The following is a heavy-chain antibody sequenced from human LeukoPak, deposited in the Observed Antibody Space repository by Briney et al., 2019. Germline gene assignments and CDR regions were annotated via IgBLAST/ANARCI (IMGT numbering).Heavy chain of an antibody. J-gene: IGHJ6*03. CDR1: GYTFTSYG. V-gene: IGHV1-2*02. CDR3: ARDEGGKGDFWSGYTLNYYYYYMDV. Sequence: ASVKVSCKASGYTFTSYGISWVRQAPGQGLEWMGWINPNSGGTNYAQKFQGRVTMTRDTSISTAYMELSRLRSDDTAVYYCARDEGGKGDFWSGYTLNYYYYYMDVWGKGTTVTVSS. D-gene: IGHD3-3*01. CDR2: INPNSGGT.